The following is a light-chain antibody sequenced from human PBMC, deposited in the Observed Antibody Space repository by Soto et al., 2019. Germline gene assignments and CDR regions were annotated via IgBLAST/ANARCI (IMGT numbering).Light chain of an antibody. CDR2: YAS. CDR1: QSVSSN. V-gene: IGKV3-15*01. CDR3: QQYHNWPIT. J-gene: IGKJ5*01. Sequence: EIVLTQSPATLSLSPGERATLSCRASQSVSSNLAWYQKKPGQAPRLLLYYASTRATGVPARFSGSGSGTEFTLAISSLQSEDFATYYCQQYHNWPITLGQGTRLEI.